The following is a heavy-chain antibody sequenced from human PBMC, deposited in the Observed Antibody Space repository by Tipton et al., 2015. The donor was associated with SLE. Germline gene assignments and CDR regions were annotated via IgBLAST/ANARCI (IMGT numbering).Heavy chain of an antibody. J-gene: IGHJ5*02. CDR3: ARDLRDTDNWFDP. V-gene: IGHV4-59*11. CDR2: IYYSGST. CDR1: GASISSHY. Sequence: TLSLTCTVSGASISSHYWSWIRQPPGKGLEWIGYIYYSGSTNYNPSLKSRVTISVDTSKNQFSLKLSSVTAADTAVYYCARDLRDTDNWFDPWGQGTLVTVSS.